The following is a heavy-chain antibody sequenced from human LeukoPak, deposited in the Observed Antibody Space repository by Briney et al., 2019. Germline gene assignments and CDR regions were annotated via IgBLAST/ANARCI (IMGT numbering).Heavy chain of an antibody. V-gene: IGHV1-46*01. Sequence: ASVKVSCKASGYTFTSYYMHWVRQAPGQGLEWMGIINPSGGSTSYAQKFQGRVTITRDMSTSTVYMELSSLRSEDTAVYYCARGYYDFWSGYLPGRDYYYYMDVWGKGTTVTVSS. CDR3: ARGYYDFWSGYLPGRDYYYYMDV. CDR1: GYTFTSYY. CDR2: INPSGGST. J-gene: IGHJ6*03. D-gene: IGHD3-3*01.